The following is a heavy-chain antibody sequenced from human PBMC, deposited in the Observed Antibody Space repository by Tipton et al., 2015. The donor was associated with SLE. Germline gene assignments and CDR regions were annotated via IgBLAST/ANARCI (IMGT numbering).Heavy chain of an antibody. Sequence: LGLSCTVSGGSISSYYWSWIRQPPGKGLEWIGYIYYSGSTNYNPSLKSRVTISVDTSKNQFSLKLSSVTAADTAVYYCARGGSSWPDAFDIWGQGTMVTVSS. CDR2: IYYSGST. D-gene: IGHD6-13*01. V-gene: IGHV4-59*01. CDR1: GGSISSYY. CDR3: ARGGSSWPDAFDI. J-gene: IGHJ3*02.